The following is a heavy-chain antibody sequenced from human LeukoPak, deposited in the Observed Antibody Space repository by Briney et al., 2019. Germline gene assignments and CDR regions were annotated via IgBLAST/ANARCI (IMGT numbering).Heavy chain of an antibody. Sequence: ASVKVSCKASGYNFNNYGISWVRQAPGQGLEWMGWISGYNGNTKSAQKLQDRVTMTTDTSTNTAYMELTSLRSDDTAVYYCARDILGYTTSWYRFDYWGQGSQVTVSS. V-gene: IGHV1-18*01. CDR3: ARDILGYTTSWYRFDY. D-gene: IGHD6-13*01. CDR1: GYNFNNYG. J-gene: IGHJ4*02. CDR2: ISGYNGNT.